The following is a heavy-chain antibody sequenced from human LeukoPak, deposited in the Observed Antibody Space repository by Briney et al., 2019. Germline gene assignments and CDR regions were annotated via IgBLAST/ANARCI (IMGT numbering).Heavy chain of an antibody. CDR1: GFTFSDYY. J-gene: IGHJ4*02. D-gene: IGHD3-22*01. CDR2: ISSSGSTI. V-gene: IGHV3-11*01. CDR3: ARVDSSGYFLAFDY. Sequence: GGSLRLSCAASGFTFSDYYMSWIRQAPGKGLEWVSYISSSGSTIYYADSVKGRFTISRDNAKNSLYLRMNSLRAEDTAVYYCARVDSSGYFLAFDYWGQGTLVTVSS.